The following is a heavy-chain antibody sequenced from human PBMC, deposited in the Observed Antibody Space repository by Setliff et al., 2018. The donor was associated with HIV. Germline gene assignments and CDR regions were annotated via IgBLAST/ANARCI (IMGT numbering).Heavy chain of an antibody. CDR2: MNPNSGNT. D-gene: IGHD2-15*01. V-gene: IGHV1-8*02. CDR3: ARSLTGGAATRAFDI. J-gene: IGHJ3*02. CDR1: GYTFSSYD. Sequence: ASVKVSCKASGYTFSSYDINWVRQATGQGLEWMGWMNPNSGNTGYAQKFQGRVTMTRDTSISTAYVELSSLRSEDTAVYYCARSLTGGAATRAFDIWGQGTMVTVSS.